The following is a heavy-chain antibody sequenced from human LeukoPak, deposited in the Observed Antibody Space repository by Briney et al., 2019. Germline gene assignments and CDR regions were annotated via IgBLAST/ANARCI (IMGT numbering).Heavy chain of an antibody. CDR1: GYSFTSYW. Sequence: GESLKISCKGSGYSFTSYWIGWVRQMPGKGLEWMGIIYPGDSDTRYSPSFQGQVTISADKSISTAYLQWSSLKASDTAMYYCARHVAYSSGWSNTDYYYYYMDVWGKGTTVTVSS. D-gene: IGHD6-13*01. CDR2: IYPGDSDT. J-gene: IGHJ6*03. CDR3: ARHVAYSSGWSNTDYYYYYMDV. V-gene: IGHV5-51*01.